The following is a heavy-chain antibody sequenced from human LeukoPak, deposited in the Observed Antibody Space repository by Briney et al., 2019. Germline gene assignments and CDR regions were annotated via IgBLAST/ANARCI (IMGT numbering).Heavy chain of an antibody. CDR2: INDDGSTT. CDR3: ARDLVYGSGSLGY. V-gene: IGHV3-74*01. CDR1: GFPFSSYW. D-gene: IGHD3-10*01. Sequence: GGSLRLSCAGSGFPFSSYWMHWVRHAPGKGLVWVSRINDDGSTTNHADSVKGRFTISRDNAKNTLYLQMNSLTAEDTAVYYCARDLVYGSGSLGYWGQGTLVTVSS. J-gene: IGHJ4*02.